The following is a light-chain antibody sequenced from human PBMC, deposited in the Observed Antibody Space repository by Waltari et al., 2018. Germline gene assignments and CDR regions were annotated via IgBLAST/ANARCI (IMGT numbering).Light chain of an antibody. CDR2: AAS. V-gene: IGKV1-9*01. CDR3: QQVNTYTWT. J-gene: IGKJ1*01. CDR1: RGISSY. Sequence: IHLTPSPSYLSASVGDRFTITCRTSRGISSYLARYQPKPGKAPKLLIYAASTLQSGVPLRFSGSGSETEFTLTISSLQPEDFATYHWQQVNTYTWTFGQGTKVEIK.